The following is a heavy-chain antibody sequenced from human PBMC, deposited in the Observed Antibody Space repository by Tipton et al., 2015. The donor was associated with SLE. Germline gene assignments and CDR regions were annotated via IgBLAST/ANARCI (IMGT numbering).Heavy chain of an antibody. CDR1: GFTFHDYA. V-gene: IGHV3-30*04. D-gene: IGHD1-26*01. Sequence: RSLRLSCAASGFTFHDYAMHWVRQAPGKGLEWVAVISYDGSNKYYADSVKGRFTISRDNSKNTLYLQMNSLRAEDTAVYYCARDVVGATEGLDYWGQGTLVTVSS. J-gene: IGHJ4*02. CDR2: ISYDGSNK. CDR3: ARDVVGATEGLDY.